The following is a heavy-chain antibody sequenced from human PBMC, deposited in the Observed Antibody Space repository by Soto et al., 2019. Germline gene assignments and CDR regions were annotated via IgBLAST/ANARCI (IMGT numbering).Heavy chain of an antibody. Sequence: PSETLSLTCGISGDRVSSNNTTWDWIRQSPSRGLEWLGRTYYRSRWYQDYADSVKGRITISADTAKNQFSLQLKSVIPGDTAVYYCARERTPYNWFDPWGQGTLVTVSS. V-gene: IGHV6-1*01. CDR2: TYYRSRWYQ. CDR3: ARERTPYNWFDP. CDR1: GDRVSSNNTT. J-gene: IGHJ5*02.